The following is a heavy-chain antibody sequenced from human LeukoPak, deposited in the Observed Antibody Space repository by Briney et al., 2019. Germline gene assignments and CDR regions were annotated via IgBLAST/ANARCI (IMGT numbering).Heavy chain of an antibody. CDR1: GFTFSSYG. Sequence: GGSLRLSCAASGFTFSSYGMHWVRQAPGKGLEWVAVISYDGSNKYYADSVKGRFTISRDNSKNTLYLQMNSLRAEDTAVYYCAKDRGTRDSSSSVIDYWGQGTLVTVSS. CDR3: AKDRGTRDSSSSVIDY. J-gene: IGHJ4*02. V-gene: IGHV3-30*18. CDR2: ISYDGSNK. D-gene: IGHD6-13*01.